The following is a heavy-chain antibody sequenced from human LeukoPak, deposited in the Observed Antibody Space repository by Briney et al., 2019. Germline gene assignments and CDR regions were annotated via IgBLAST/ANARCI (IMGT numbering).Heavy chain of an antibody. Sequence: PGGSLRLSCAASGFTFSDYYMSWIRQAPGKGLEWVSYISSSGSTIYYAESVKGRFTIHRDNAKNSLYLQMNSLRAEDTAVYYCARDFYSFAMATIQDYWGQGTLVTVSS. D-gene: IGHD5-24*01. CDR3: ARDFYSFAMATIQDY. V-gene: IGHV3-11*01. CDR1: GFTFSDYY. CDR2: ISSSGSTI. J-gene: IGHJ4*02.